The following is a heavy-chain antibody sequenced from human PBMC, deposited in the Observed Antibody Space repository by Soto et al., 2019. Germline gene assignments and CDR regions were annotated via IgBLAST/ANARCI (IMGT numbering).Heavy chain of an antibody. D-gene: IGHD3-10*01. CDR3: ARDLSGSNYYYYGMDV. CDR1: GGTFSSYT. V-gene: IGHV1-69*04. CDR2: IIPILGIA. J-gene: IGHJ6*02. Sequence: SVKVSCKASGGTFSSYTISWVRQAPGQGLEWMGRIIPILGIANYAQKFQGRVTITADKSTSTAYMELSSLRSEDTAVYYCARDLSGSNYYYYGMDVWGQGTTVTVSS.